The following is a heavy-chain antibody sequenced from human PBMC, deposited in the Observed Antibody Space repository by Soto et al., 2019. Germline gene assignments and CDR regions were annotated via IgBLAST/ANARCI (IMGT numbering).Heavy chain of an antibody. V-gene: IGHV3-33*01. CDR2: ILNDASGH. CDR1: GFAFSRHG. D-gene: IGHD4-17*01. Sequence: GGSLRLSCAASGFAFSRHGMHWVRQTPGKGLEWLAVILNDASGHWYADSVKGRFTISRDNFENTLYLQMNGLRLEDTAMYYCARDDDYPDNGFDYWGQGT. J-gene: IGHJ4*02. CDR3: ARDDDYPDNGFDY.